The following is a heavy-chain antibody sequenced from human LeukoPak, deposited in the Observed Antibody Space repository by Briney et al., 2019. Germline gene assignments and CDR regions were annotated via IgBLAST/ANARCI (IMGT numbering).Heavy chain of an antibody. CDR2: IYYSGST. J-gene: IGHJ6*02. CDR3: ASRPPAPDYYGMDV. Sequence: TLSLTCTVSGGSISSGGYYWSWIRQHPGKGLEWIGYIYYSGSTYYNPSLKSRVTISLDTSKNQFSLKLSSVTAADTAVYDCASRPPAPDYYGMDVWGQGTTVTVSS. CDR1: GGSISSGGYY. D-gene: IGHD6-6*01. V-gene: IGHV4-31*03.